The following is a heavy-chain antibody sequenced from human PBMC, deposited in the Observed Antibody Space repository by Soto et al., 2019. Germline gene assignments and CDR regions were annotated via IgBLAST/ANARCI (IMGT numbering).Heavy chain of an antibody. CDR2: INAGNGNT. D-gene: IGHD3-10*01. Sequence: ASVKVSCKASGYTFTSYAMHWVRQAPGQRLEWMGWINAGNGNTKYSQKFQGRVTITRDTSASTAYMELSSLRSEDTAVYYCARDQGELLWFGARPYGMDVWGQGTTVTVSS. J-gene: IGHJ6*02. V-gene: IGHV1-3*01. CDR1: GYTFTSYA. CDR3: ARDQGELLWFGARPYGMDV.